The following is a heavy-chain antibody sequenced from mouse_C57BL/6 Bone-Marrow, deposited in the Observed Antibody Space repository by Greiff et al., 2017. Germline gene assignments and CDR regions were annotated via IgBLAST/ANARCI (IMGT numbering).Heavy chain of an antibody. V-gene: IGHV14-4*01. CDR3: TAGFAY. J-gene: IGHJ3*01. CDR2: IDPENCDT. CDR1: GFNIKDDY. Sequence: VQLQQSGAELVRPGASVKLSCTASGFNIKDDYMHWVKQRPEQGLEWIGWIDPENCDTEYASKFQGKATITADTASNTAYLRLSSLTSEDTAVYYCTAGFAYWGQGTLVTVSA.